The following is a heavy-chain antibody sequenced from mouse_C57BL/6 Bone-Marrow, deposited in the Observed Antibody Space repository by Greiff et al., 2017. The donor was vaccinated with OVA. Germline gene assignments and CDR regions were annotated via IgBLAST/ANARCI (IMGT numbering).Heavy chain of an antibody. CDR2: IYPGSGST. J-gene: IGHJ1*03. D-gene: IGHD1-1*02. V-gene: IGHV1-55*01. CDR3: ARCGYRYVDV. Sequence: QVQLQQPGAELVKPGASVKMSCKASGYTFTSYWITWVKQRPGQGLEWIGDIYPGSGSTNYNEKFKSKATLTVDTTSSTAYMQLSSLTSEDSGVYYCARCGYRYVDVWGTGTTVTVSS. CDR1: GYTFTSYW.